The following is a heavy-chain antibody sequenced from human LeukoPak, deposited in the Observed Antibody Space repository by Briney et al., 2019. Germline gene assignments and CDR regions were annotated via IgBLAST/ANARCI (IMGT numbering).Heavy chain of an antibody. D-gene: IGHD6-6*01. CDR3: ARTYSSSSHFDY. CDR2: IYTSGST. V-gene: IGHV4-4*09. CDR1: GGSISSYY. J-gene: IGHJ4*02. Sequence: SETLSLTCTVSGGSISSYYWSWIRQPPGKGLEWNGHIYTSGSTNYNPSLKSRVTISVDTSKNQFSLKVSSVTAADTAVYYCARTYSSSSHFDYWGQGTLVTVSS.